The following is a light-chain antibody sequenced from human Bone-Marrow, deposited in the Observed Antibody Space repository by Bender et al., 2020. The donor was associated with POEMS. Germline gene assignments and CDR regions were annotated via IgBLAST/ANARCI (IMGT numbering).Light chain of an antibody. J-gene: IGLJ3*02. V-gene: IGLV1-40*01. CDR2: NNE. CDR1: SSNMGAGYG. Sequence: QSVLTQPPSVSGAPGQTVTISCTGTSSNMGAGYGVNWYQQLPGTAPKLLIYNNENRPSGVPDRISGSKSGNTASLTISGLQAEDEADYHCCSYAGGSTWVFGGGTKMTV. CDR3: CSYAGGSTWV.